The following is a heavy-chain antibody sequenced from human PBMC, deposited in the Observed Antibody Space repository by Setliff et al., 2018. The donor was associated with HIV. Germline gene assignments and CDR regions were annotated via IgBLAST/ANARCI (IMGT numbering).Heavy chain of an antibody. CDR1: GFTVSRFY. V-gene: IGHV3-53*01. J-gene: IGHJ4*02. CDR3: ARDSPLSHFDY. CDR2: IYSDGSS. Sequence: WGSLRLSCAASGFTVSRFYMSWVRQAPGKGLEWVSVIYSDGSSYYADSVRGRFTISRDNYKNTLYLQMNSLRPEDTAVYYCARDSPLSHFDYWGQGNLVTVSS.